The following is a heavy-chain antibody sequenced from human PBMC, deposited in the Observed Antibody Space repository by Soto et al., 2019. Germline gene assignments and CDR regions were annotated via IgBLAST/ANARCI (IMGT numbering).Heavy chain of an antibody. D-gene: IGHD5-18*01. V-gene: IGHV1-69*13. CDR2: IIPIFGTA. CDR1: GGTFSSYA. CDR3: ATKIIRGYSYGYEHPLFDY. J-gene: IGHJ4*02. Sequence: SVKVSCKASGGTFSSYAISWVRQAPGQGLEWMGGIIPIFGTANYAQKFQGRVTITADESTSTAYMELSSLRSEDTAGYYCATKIIRGYSYGYEHPLFDYGGQGPLVTVSP.